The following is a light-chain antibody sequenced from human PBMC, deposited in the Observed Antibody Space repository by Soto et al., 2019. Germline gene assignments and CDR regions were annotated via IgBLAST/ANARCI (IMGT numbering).Light chain of an antibody. J-gene: IGKJ4*01. V-gene: IGKV3-20*01. Sequence: EIVLTQSPGTLSLSPGERATLSCRASQSLSSTYLAWYQQKPGQAPRVFIYGASSRATGIPDRFSGSGSGTDFTLTITRLEPEDFAIYYCQQYGSSPLTFGGGTRVEIK. CDR1: QSLSSTY. CDR2: GAS. CDR3: QQYGSSPLT.